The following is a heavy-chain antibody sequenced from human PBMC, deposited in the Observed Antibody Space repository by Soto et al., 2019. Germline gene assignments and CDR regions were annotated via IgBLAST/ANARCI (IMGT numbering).Heavy chain of an antibody. D-gene: IGHD2-2*01. CDR3: AGGWLCDRWMY. J-gene: IGHJ4*02. V-gene: IGHV3-21*01. CDR2: ISSTSVYM. Sequence: EVQLVESGGGLVKPGGSLRLSCAASGFTFSTYNMNWVRQAPGKGLEWVASISSTSVYMYYANSLKGRFTISRANAKSSLSLQVNSLRAEDTAVYYCAGGWLCDRWMYWGQGTLVTVSS. CDR1: GFTFSTYN.